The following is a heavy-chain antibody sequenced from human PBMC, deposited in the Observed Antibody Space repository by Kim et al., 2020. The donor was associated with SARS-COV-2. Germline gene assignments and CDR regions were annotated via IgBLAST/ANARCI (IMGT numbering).Heavy chain of an antibody. V-gene: IGHV4-31*03. D-gene: IGHD3-3*01. CDR1: GGSISSGVYY. J-gene: IGHJ6*02. CDR2: IYYSGST. CDR3: ARAHRTIFGVVEYMDV. Sequence: SETLSLTCTVSGGSISSGVYYWSWIRQPPGKGLECIGYIYYSGSTYYNPSLKSRVTISVDTSKNQFSLKLSSVTAADTAVYYCARAHRTIFGVVEYMDVWGQGTTVTVSS.